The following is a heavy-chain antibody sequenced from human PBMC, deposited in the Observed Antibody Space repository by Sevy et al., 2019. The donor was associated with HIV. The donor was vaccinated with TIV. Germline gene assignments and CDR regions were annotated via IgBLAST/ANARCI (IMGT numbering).Heavy chain of an antibody. V-gene: IGHV3-7*01. CDR1: GFSFSVYW. J-gene: IGHJ4*02. CDR3: VREGVGGYSYSLDC. Sequence: GGSLRLSCAASGFSFSVYWMSWVRQAPGKGLEWVATSKQDGSEKYYVDSVKGRFTISRDNAKNSLYLQMNSLRAEDTAVYYCVREGVGGYSYSLDCWGQGTLVTVSS. CDR2: SKQDGSEK. D-gene: IGHD5-18*01.